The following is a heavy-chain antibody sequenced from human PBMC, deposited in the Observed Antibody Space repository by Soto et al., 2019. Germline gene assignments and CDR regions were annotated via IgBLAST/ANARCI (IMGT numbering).Heavy chain of an antibody. Sequence: GGSLRLSCAASGFTFDDYAMHWVRQAPGKGLEWVSGISWNSGSIGYADSVKGRFTISRDNAKNSLYLQMNRLRAEDTALYKCAKARGEAAGRADCYYGMDFWGQGTTVTVSS. CDR3: AKARGEAAGRADCYYGMDF. CDR2: ISWNSGSI. CDR1: GFTFDDYA. J-gene: IGHJ6*02. D-gene: IGHD6-13*01. V-gene: IGHV3-9*01.